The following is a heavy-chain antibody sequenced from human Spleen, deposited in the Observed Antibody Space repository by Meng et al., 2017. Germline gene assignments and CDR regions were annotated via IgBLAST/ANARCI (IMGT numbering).Heavy chain of an antibody. CDR2: IDTNTGNP. J-gene: IGHJ4*02. Sequence: ASVKVSCKASGYTLTNYAINWLRQAPGQGLQWMGWIDTNTGNPTYVPGFTGRLVFSLDTSVSTAYLQLSGLKADDTAVYYCTRDGYSDCGRTSCFDSWGQGTLVTVSS. D-gene: IGHD2-2*01. V-gene: IGHV7-4-1*02. CDR3: TRDGYSDCGRTSCFDS. CDR1: GYTLTNYA.